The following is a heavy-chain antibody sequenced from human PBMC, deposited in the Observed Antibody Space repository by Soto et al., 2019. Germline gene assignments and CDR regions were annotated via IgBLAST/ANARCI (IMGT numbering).Heavy chain of an antibody. CDR3: ARDGVGGTVFFGYLDY. V-gene: IGHV3-33*01. J-gene: IGHJ4*02. D-gene: IGHD1-26*01. CDR2: IRFDGSNI. Sequence: HPGGSLRLSCAVSEIIFSGYGMHWVRQAPGKGLEWVAVIRFDGSNIHYADSVKGRFTIPRDNSKNTLYLQMDSLRAEDTAVYYCARDGVGGTVFFGYLDYWGKGALVTVSS. CDR1: EIIFSGYG.